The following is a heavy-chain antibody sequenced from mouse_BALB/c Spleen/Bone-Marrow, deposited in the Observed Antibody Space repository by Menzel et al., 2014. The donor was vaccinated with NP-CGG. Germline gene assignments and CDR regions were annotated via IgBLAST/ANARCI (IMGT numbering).Heavy chain of an antibody. Sequence: QVQLQQSGPGLVAPSQSLSITCTVSGFSLTSYGVHWVRQPPGKGLEWLGIIWAGGSTNYNSALMSRLSISKDNSKSQVFLKMDSLQSDDTAMYYCAKSYLGNYKYYFDFWGQGTTLTGSS. CDR3: AKSYLGNYKYYFDF. D-gene: IGHD2-10*01. J-gene: IGHJ2*01. CDR2: IWAGGST. CDR1: GFSLTSYG. V-gene: IGHV2-9*02.